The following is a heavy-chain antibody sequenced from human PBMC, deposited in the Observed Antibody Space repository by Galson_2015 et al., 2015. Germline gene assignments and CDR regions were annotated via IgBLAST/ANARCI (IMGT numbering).Heavy chain of an antibody. CDR2: ISYDGSNK. CDR1: GFTFSSYA. J-gene: IGHJ6*02. CDR3: ARDLNGSGSYPNNAPYYFYGMDV. Sequence: SLRLSCAASGFTFSSYAMHWVRQAPGKGLEWVAVISYDGSNKYYADSVKGRFTITRDNSKNTLYLQMNSLRAEDTAVYYCARDLNGSGSYPNNAPYYFYGMDVWGQGTTVTVSS. D-gene: IGHD3-10*01. V-gene: IGHV3-30-3*01.